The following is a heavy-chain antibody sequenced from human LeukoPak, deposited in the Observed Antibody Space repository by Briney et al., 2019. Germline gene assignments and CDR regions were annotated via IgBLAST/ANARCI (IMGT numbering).Heavy chain of an antibody. CDR2: YSGST. Sequence: SETLSPTCTVSGGSISSSSYYWAWIRQPPGKGLEYIGSYSGSTYYNPSLKSRVTISVDTSKKQFSLKLSSVTAADTAVYYCARLHDGYRYGADYWGQGTLVTAS. D-gene: IGHD5-18*01. V-gene: IGHV4-39*01. CDR3: ARLHDGYRYGADY. J-gene: IGHJ4*02. CDR1: GGSISSSSYY.